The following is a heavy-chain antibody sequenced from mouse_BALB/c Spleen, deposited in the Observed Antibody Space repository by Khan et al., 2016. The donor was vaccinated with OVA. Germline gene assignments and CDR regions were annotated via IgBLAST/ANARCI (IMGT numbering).Heavy chain of an antibody. Sequence: VQLKQSGPELVKPGASVKISCKASGYSFTGYFMNWVMQSHGKSLEWIGRINPHIGETLYNQKFKGKATLTVDESSRTAHMELRSLASADSAVYYCARKNGSDFDYWGQGTTLTVSS. CDR1: GYSFTGYF. CDR2: INPHIGET. D-gene: IGHD1-1*01. CDR3: ARKNGSDFDY. V-gene: IGHV1-20*02. J-gene: IGHJ2*01.